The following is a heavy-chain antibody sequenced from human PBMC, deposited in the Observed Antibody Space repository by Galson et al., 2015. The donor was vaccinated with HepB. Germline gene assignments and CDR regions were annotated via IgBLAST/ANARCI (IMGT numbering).Heavy chain of an antibody. Sequence: SLRLSCAASGFTFSDYAMRWVRQAPGKGLEWVSAISTNGGSTNYADSVKGRVTISSDNNKNTRYLQMSSLRAEDTDVYYCAKDIIQIWLRPAFDCWGQGSLVTVSS. J-gene: IGHJ4*02. V-gene: IGHV3-23*01. CDR3: AKDIIQIWLRPAFDC. D-gene: IGHD5-12*01. CDR2: ISTNGGST. CDR1: GFTFSDYA.